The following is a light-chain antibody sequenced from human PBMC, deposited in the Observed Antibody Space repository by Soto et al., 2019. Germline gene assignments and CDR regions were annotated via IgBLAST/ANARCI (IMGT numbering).Light chain of an antibody. CDR3: QQRSNWPPEIT. J-gene: IGKJ5*01. Sequence: ETVLTQSPATLSLSPGESATLSCRASQSVSTYLAWYQQKPGQAPRLLIYDASNRATGVPARFSGSGSGTDFTLTVSSLEPEDFALYYCQQRSNWPPEITFGQGTRLEI. CDR1: QSVSTY. V-gene: IGKV3-11*01. CDR2: DAS.